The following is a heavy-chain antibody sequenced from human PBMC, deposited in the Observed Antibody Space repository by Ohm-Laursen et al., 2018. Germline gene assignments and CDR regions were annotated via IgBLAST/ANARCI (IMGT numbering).Heavy chain of an antibody. J-gene: IGHJ4*02. CDR2: VSGTGDNT. CDR1: GFTFSSYA. CDR3: AKAPGGYYYGMDV. Sequence: SLRLSCTASGFTFSSYAMSWVRQAPGKGLEWVSAVSGTGDNTYYADSVKGRFTISRDNSKNTLYLQMNSLRVEDTALYYCAKAPGGYYYGMDVWGQGTLVTVSS. V-gene: IGHV3-23*01. D-gene: IGHD3-10*01.